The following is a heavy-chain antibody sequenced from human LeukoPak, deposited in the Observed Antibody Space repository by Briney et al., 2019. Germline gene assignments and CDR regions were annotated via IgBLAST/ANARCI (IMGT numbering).Heavy chain of an antibody. V-gene: IGHV1-8*01. CDR1: GYTFTSYD. D-gene: IGHD6-13*01. Sequence: ASVKVSCKASGYTFTSYDTNWVREATGQGLEWMGWMNPNSGNTGYAQKFQGRVTMTRNTSISTAYMELSSLRSEDTAVYYCARGESSSFRGNYMDVWGKGTTVTVSS. CDR2: MNPNSGNT. CDR3: ARGESSSFRGNYMDV. J-gene: IGHJ6*03.